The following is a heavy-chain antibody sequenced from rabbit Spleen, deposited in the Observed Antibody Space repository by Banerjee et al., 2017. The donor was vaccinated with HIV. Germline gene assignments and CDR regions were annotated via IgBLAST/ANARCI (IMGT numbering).Heavy chain of an antibody. D-gene: IGHD8-1*01. CDR2: INTGSGSA. Sequence: QSLEESGGGLVKPGGTLTLTCSVSGFSFSSSDYMCWVRQAPGKGLEWIGCINTGSGSAYYASWVNGRFTISKTSSTVDLKMTSLTAADTGTYFCARDGAGGSYFALWGPGTLVTVS. V-gene: IGHV1S40*01. J-gene: IGHJ4*01. CDR1: GFSFSSSDY. CDR3: ARDGAGGSYFAL.